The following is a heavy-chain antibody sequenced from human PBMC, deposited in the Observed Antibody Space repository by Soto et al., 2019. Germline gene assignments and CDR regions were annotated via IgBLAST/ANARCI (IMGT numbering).Heavy chain of an antibody. Sequence: GGSLRLSCAASGFTFSSYAMSWVRQAPGKGLEWVSAISGSGGSTYYADSVKGRFTISRDNSKNTLYLQMNSLRAEDTAVYYCATSPPPSAYYDFWSGYIYWGQGTLVTVSS. D-gene: IGHD3-3*01. CDR1: GFTFSSYA. CDR3: ATSPPPSAYYDFWSGYIY. J-gene: IGHJ4*02. CDR2: ISGSGGST. V-gene: IGHV3-23*01.